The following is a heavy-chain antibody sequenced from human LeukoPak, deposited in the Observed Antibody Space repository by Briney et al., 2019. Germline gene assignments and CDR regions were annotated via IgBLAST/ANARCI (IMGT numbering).Heavy chain of an antibody. Sequence: SETLSLTCAVYGGSFSGYYWSWIRQPPGKGLEWIGSIYYSGSTYYNPSLKSRVTISVDTSKNQFSLKLSSVTAADTAVYYCARQVMVRGQGWFDPWGQGTLVTVSS. CDR2: IYYSGST. J-gene: IGHJ5*02. CDR3: ARQVMVRGQGWFDP. V-gene: IGHV4-34*01. D-gene: IGHD3-10*01. CDR1: GGSFSGYY.